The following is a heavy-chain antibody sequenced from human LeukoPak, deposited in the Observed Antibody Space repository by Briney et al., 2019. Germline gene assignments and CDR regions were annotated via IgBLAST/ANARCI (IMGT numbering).Heavy chain of an antibody. CDR3: AREMREQWLVRAYYYMDV. J-gene: IGHJ6*03. CDR2: INPNSGGT. CDR1: GYTFTGYY. D-gene: IGHD6-19*01. V-gene: IGHV1-2*02. Sequence: ASVKVSCKASGYTFTGYYMHWVRQAPGQGLEWMGWINPNSGGTNYAQKFQGRVTMTTDTSTSTAYMGLRSLRSDDTAVYYCAREMREQWLVRAYYYMDVWGKGTTVTVSS.